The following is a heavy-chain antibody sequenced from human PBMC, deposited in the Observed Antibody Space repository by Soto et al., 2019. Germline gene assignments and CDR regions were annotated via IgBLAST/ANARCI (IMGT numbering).Heavy chain of an antibody. D-gene: IGHD3-3*01. CDR1: GFTFSGSA. J-gene: IGHJ4*02. CDR2: IRSKANTYAT. CDR3: ARGFYDFWSGHPKRLDY. V-gene: IGHV3-73*02. Sequence: EVQLVESGGGLVQPGGSLKLSCAASGFTFSGSAMHWVRQASGKGLEWVGRIRSKANTYATAYAMSVTGRFTISRDDSRNTAYLQMNSLKTEDTAVYYCARGFYDFWSGHPKRLDYWGQGTVVTVSS.